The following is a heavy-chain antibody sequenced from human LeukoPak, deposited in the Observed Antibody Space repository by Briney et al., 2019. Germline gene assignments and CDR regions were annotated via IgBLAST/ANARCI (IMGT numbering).Heavy chain of an antibody. Sequence: PSETLSLTCTVSGGSISSYYWSWIRQPPGKGLEWIGYIYYSGSTNYNPSLKSRVTISVDTSKNQFSLKLSSVTAADTAVYYCARDTGYYDSSGPAPKNYYYYMDVWGKGTTVTISS. J-gene: IGHJ6*03. V-gene: IGHV4-59*01. CDR1: GGSISSYY. D-gene: IGHD3-22*01. CDR3: ARDTGYYDSSGPAPKNYYYYMDV. CDR2: IYYSGST.